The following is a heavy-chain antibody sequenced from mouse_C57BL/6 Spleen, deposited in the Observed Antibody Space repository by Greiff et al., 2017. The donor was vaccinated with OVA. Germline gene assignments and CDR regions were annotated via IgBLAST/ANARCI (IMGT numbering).Heavy chain of an antibody. V-gene: IGHV1-37*01. CDR1: GYSFTGYF. CDR2: INPYNGDT. D-gene: IGHD1-1*01. CDR3: ARAHYGSSYVSYAMDY. Sequence: EVQGVESGPELVKPGASVKISCKASGYSFTGYFMNWVKQSHGKSLEWIGRINPYNGDTFYNQKFKGKATLTVDKSSSTAHMELLSLTSEDFAVYSCARAHYGSSYVSYAMDYWGQGTSVTVSS. J-gene: IGHJ4*01.